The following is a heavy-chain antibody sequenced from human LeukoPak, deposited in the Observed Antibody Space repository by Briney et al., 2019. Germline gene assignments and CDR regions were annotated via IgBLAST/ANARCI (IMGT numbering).Heavy chain of an antibody. CDR3: ARVNLELERWSYYGMDV. D-gene: IGHD1-1*01. Sequence: GASVKVSCKASGYTFTGYYMHWVRQAPGQGLEWMGWINPNSGGTNYAQKFQGRVTMTRDTSISTAYMELSRLRSDDTAVYYCARVNLELERWSYYGMDVWGQGTTVTVSS. V-gene: IGHV1-2*02. CDR1: GYTFTGYY. CDR2: INPNSGGT. J-gene: IGHJ6*02.